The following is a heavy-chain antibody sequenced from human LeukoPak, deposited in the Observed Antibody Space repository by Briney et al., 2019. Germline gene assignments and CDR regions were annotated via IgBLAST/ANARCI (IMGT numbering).Heavy chain of an antibody. J-gene: IGHJ4*02. CDR2: ISSTSAYI. Sequence: KPGGSLRLSCGGSGFALKSYSLTWVRQAPGKGLEWVSSISSTSAYIHYADSVKGRFTISRDNVDNVVYLEMNGLRAEDTAVYYCAKGVWNRFGEAGSYFDYWGQGTLVTVSS. CDR1: GFALKSYS. CDR3: AKGVWNRFGEAGSYFDY. V-gene: IGHV3-21*04. D-gene: IGHD3-10*01.